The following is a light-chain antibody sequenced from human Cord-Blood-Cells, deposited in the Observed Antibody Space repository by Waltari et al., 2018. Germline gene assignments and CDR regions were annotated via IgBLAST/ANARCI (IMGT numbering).Light chain of an antibody. Sequence: QLVLTQSPSASASLGASVKRTSTLSRGHSSYAFAWPQQQPEKGPRYLMKLNSDGSHSKGDGIPDRFSGSSSGAERYLTISSLQSEDEADYYCQTWGTGIGVFGGGTKLTVL. CDR2: LNSDGSH. J-gene: IGLJ3*02. CDR3: QTWGTGIGV. V-gene: IGLV4-69*01. CDR1: RGHSSYA.